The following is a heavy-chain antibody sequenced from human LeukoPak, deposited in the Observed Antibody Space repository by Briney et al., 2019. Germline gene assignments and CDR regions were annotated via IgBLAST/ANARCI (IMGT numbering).Heavy chain of an antibody. D-gene: IGHD6-19*01. CDR2: IYNSGST. Sequence: SETLSLTCTVSGGSISSGGYYWSWIRQHPGKGLEWIGYIYNSGSTYYNPSLKSRVTISVDTSKNQFSLKLSSVTAADTAVYYCARVRSVARFDYWGQGTLVTVSS. J-gene: IGHJ4*02. CDR3: ARVRSVARFDY. V-gene: IGHV4-31*03. CDR1: GGSISSGGYY.